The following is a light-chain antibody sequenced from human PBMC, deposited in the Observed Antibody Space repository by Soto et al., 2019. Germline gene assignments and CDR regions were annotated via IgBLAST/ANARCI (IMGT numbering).Light chain of an antibody. V-gene: IGKV3-20*01. Sequence: EIVLTQSPGTLSLSPGERATLSCRASQSVSSSYLAWYQQKPGQAPRLLIYGASSRATGIPDRFSGSGSGTDFTLTISRLEPEDFGVYYCQQCVSSPLTFGGGTKVEIK. CDR1: QSVSSSY. CDR3: QQCVSSPLT. CDR2: GAS. J-gene: IGKJ4*01.